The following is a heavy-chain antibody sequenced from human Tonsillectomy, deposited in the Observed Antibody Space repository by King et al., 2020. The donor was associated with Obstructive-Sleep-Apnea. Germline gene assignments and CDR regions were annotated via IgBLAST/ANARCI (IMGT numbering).Heavy chain of an antibody. Sequence: VQLVESGGGLVQPGGSLRLSCAASGFTFSTYSMNWVRQAPGKGLEWISDISYSSSTIYYADSVKGRFTISRENAKNSLDLQMNSLRAEDTAVYYWARDTYYFDSSGYLAYWGQGTLVTVSS. CDR1: GFTFSTYS. J-gene: IGHJ4*02. CDR2: ISYSSSTI. V-gene: IGHV3-48*04. CDR3: ARDTYYFDSSGYLAY. D-gene: IGHD3-22*01.